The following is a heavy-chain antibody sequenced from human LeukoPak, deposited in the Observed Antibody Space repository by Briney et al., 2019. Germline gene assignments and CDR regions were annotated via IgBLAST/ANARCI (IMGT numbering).Heavy chain of an antibody. CDR2: INWDGGAT. D-gene: IGHD2-8*01. CDR1: GFTFDDYG. V-gene: IGHV3-20*04. CDR3: ARDLSASWSNLGY. Sequence: PGGSLRLSCRDFGFTFDDYGMSWVRQAPGKGLEWVSGINWDGGATFYADPVKGRFPISRDNDKNSLYLQMNSLRAEDTAMYYCARDLSASWSNLGYWGQGTMVTVSS. J-gene: IGHJ4*02.